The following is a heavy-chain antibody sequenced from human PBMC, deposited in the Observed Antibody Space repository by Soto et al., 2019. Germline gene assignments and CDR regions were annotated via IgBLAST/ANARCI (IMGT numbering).Heavy chain of an antibody. CDR2: IYYSGST. J-gene: IGHJ3*02. CDR3: ARQEYYEGGPFGAFDI. D-gene: IGHD3-16*01. CDR1: GGSISSSSYY. Sequence: QLQLQESGPGLVKPSETLSLTCTVSGGSISSSSYYWGWIRQPPGKGLEWIGSIYYSGSTYYNPSLKSRVTISVDTSKNQFSLKLSSVTAADTAVYYCARQEYYEGGPFGAFDIWGQGTMVTVSS. V-gene: IGHV4-39*01.